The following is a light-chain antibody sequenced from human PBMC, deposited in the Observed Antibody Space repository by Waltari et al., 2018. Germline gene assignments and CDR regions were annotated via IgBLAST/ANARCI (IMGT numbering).Light chain of an antibody. J-gene: IGLJ2*01. CDR2: YDS. Sequence: SYDVTQPRSVSVSPGQTARITCGGDNIGSKNVHWYQQKPAKAPVLVIYYDSDRPSGCPERFSGSNSGHTATLTISGVDAGEEADYYCQVWDSSSDRVFGGGTRLTVL. CDR1: NIGSKN. V-gene: IGLV3-21*01. CDR3: QVWDSSSDRV.